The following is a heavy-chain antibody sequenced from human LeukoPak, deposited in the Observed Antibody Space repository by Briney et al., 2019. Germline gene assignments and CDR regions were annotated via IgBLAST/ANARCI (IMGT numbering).Heavy chain of an antibody. CDR1: GFTISSHW. CDR3: ARGPTDFDASDI. V-gene: IGHV3-7*01. Sequence: SGGSLRLSCAASGFTISSHWMSWVRQVPGKGLESVAHIKHDESETYYVDTVRGRFIISRDNAKNSLYLQMNSLRVEDTAVYHCARGPTDFDASDIWGHGTLVTVSS. J-gene: IGHJ3*02. CDR2: IKHDESET.